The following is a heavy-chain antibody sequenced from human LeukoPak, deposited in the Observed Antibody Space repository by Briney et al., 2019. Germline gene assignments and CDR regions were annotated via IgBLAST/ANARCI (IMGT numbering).Heavy chain of an antibody. J-gene: IGHJ3*02. CDR3: ARAGSSSWSDDAFDI. CDR1: GGSFSGYY. D-gene: IGHD6-13*01. Sequence: SETLSLTCAVYGGSFSGYYWSWIRQPPGKGLEWIGEINHSGSTNYNPSLKSRVTISVDTSKNQFSLKLSSVTAADTAVYYCARAGSSSWSDDAFDIWGQGTMVTVSS. V-gene: IGHV4-34*01. CDR2: INHSGST.